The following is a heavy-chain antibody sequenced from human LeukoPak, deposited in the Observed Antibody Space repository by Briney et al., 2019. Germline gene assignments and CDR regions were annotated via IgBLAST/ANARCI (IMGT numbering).Heavy chain of an antibody. V-gene: IGHV3-30-3*01. CDR2: ISYDGSNK. J-gene: IGHJ4*02. Sequence: GGSLRLSCAASGFTFSSYAMIWVRQTPGKGLEWVAVISYDGSNKYYADSVKGRFTISRDNSKNTLYLQMNSLRAEDTAVYYCARIDYGVYYFDYWGQGTLVTVSS. D-gene: IGHD4-17*01. CDR3: ARIDYGVYYFDY. CDR1: GFTFSSYA.